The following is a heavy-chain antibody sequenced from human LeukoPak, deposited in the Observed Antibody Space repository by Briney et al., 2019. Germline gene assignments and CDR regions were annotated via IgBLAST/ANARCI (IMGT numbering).Heavy chain of an antibody. D-gene: IGHD6-25*01. V-gene: IGHV3-23*01. Sequence: GGSLRLSCAASGFTFSSYGMSWVRQAPGKGLEWVSGISGSGGSTYYADSVKGRFTISRDNSKNTLYLQMNSLRAEDTAVYYCAAAPPNYYYYMDVWGKGTTVTISS. J-gene: IGHJ6*03. CDR2: ISGSGGST. CDR3: AAAPPNYYYYMDV. CDR1: GFTFSSYG.